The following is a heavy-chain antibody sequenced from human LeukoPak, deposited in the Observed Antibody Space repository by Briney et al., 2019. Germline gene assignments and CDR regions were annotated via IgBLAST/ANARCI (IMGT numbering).Heavy chain of an antibody. CDR1: GFTFNNYR. CDR3: ARDRCSGGICYSFDQ. V-gene: IGHV3-21*01. Sequence: PGGSLRLSCAASGFTFNNYRMNWVRQAPGKGLEWVSSISSSGTYIYYADLVKGRFTISRDNAKNSLYLQMNSLRAEDTAVYYCARDRCSGGICYSFDQWGQGTLVTVSS. D-gene: IGHD2-15*01. J-gene: IGHJ4*02. CDR2: ISSSGTYI.